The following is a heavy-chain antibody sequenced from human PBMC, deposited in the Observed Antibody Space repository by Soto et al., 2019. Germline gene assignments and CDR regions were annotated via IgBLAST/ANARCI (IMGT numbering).Heavy chain of an antibody. CDR3: AKDQGDIVATGERFDY. J-gene: IGHJ4*02. Sequence: ESGGGVVQPGRSLRLSCAASGFTFSSYGMHWVRQAPGKGLEWVAVISYDGSNKYYADSVKGRFTISRDNSKNTLYLQMNSLRAEDTAVYYCAKDQGDIVATGERFDYWGQGTLVTVSS. V-gene: IGHV3-30*18. CDR2: ISYDGSNK. D-gene: IGHD5-12*01. CDR1: GFTFSSYG.